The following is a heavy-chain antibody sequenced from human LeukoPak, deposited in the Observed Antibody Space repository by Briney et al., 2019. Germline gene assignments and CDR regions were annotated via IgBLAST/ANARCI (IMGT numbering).Heavy chain of an antibody. CDR1: VYSFTCFY. CDR2: INPQSGAT. J-gene: IGHJ4*02. V-gene: IGHV1-2*02. D-gene: IGHD5-12*01. Sequence: ASVTVSCKSSVYSFTCFYIHWVRPAPGQGLEWMAWINPQSGATNYAQKFNGRITTTRDMSITIAYMEMTTLRSDDTAVYYCARGGGDSGLYFAYWGQGTLVTVSS. CDR3: ARGGGDSGLYFAY.